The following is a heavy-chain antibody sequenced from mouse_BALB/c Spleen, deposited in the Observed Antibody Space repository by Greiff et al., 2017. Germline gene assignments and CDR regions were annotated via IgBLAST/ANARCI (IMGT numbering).Heavy chain of an antibody. CDR1: GYTFSSYW. J-gene: IGHJ4*01. V-gene: IGHV1-9*01. CDR3: ARIYYGYDYYAMDY. CDR2: ILPGSGST. D-gene: IGHD2-2*01. Sequence: QVQLQQSGAELMKPGASVKISCKATGYTFSSYWIEWVKQRPGHGLEWIGEILPGSGSTNYNEKFKGKATFTADTSSNTAYMQLSSLTSEDSAVYYCARIYYGYDYYAMDYWGQGTSVTVSS.